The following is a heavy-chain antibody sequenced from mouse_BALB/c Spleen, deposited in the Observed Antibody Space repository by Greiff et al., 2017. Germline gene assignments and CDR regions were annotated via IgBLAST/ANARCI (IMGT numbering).Heavy chain of an antibody. CDR3: AREGYGNYYYAMDY. CDR1: GFTFSSYG. D-gene: IGHD2-10*02. J-gene: IGHJ4*01. CDR2: INSNGGST. V-gene: IGHV5-6-3*01. Sequence: LMESGGGLVQPGGSLKLSCAASGFTFSSYGMSWVRQTPDKRLELVATINSNGGSTYYPDSVKGRFTISRDNAKNTLYLQMSSLKSEDTAMYYCAREGYGNYYYAMDYWGQGTSVTVSS.